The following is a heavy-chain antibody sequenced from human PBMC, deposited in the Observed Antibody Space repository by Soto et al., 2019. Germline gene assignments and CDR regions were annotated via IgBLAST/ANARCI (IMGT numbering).Heavy chain of an antibody. CDR1: GLTFSSYA. J-gene: IGHJ4*02. Sequence: GGALRLSCAASGLTFSSYAMIWVRQAPGKGLEWVSAISGSGGSTYYADSVKGRFTISRDNSKNTLYLQMNSLRAEDTAVYYCAKDSVTMIVRDYFDYWGQGTLVTVSS. D-gene: IGHD3-22*01. CDR2: ISGSGGST. CDR3: AKDSVTMIVRDYFDY. V-gene: IGHV3-23*01.